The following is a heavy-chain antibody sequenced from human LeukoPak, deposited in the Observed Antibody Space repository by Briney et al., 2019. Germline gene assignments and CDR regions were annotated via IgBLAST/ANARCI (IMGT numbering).Heavy chain of an antibody. CDR1: GYTFTGYY. V-gene: IGHV1-2*02. D-gene: IGHD3-3*01. CDR2: INPNSGGT. J-gene: IGHJ4*02. CDR3: ASGRFLEWLLPHYYFDY. Sequence: AAVKVSCKASGYTFTGYYMHWVRQAPGQGLEWMGWINPNSGGTNYAQKFQGRVTMTRDTSISTAYMELSRLRSEDTAVYYCASGRFLEWLLPHYYFDYWGQGTLVTVSS.